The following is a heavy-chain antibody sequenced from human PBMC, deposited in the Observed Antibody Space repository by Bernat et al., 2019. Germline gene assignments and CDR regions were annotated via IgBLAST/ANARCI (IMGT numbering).Heavy chain of an antibody. D-gene: IGHD6-13*01. Sequence: EVQLVESGGGLVQPGGSLRLSCAASGFTFSSYWMHWVRQAPGKGLVWVSRINSDGSRTSYAYSVKGRFTISRDNAKNTLYLQMNSLRAEDTAVYYCARSDFSSSWTNYYYYGMDVWGQGTTVTVSS. CDR1: GFTFSSYW. V-gene: IGHV3-74*01. CDR2: INSDGSRT. J-gene: IGHJ6*02. CDR3: ARSDFSSSWTNYYYYGMDV.